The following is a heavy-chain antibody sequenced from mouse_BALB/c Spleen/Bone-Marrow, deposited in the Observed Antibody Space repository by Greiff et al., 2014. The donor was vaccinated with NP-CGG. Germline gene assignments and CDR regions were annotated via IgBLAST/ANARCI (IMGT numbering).Heavy chain of an antibody. D-gene: IGHD2-1*01. V-gene: IGHV14-3*02. CDR1: GFNIRDTY. Sequence: VQLQQSGAELVKPGASVKSSCTASGFNIRDTYMHWVKQRPEQGLEWIGRIDPANGNTKYDPKFQGKATITADTSSNTAYLQLSSLTSEDTAVYYCAIYYGNYYAMDYWGQGTSVTVSS. J-gene: IGHJ4*01. CDR2: IDPANGNT. CDR3: AIYYGNYYAMDY.